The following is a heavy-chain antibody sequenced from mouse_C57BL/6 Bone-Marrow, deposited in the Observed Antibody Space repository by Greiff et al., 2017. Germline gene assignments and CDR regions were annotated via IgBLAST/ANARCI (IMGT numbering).Heavy chain of an antibody. CDR2: ISDGGSYT. Sequence: EVKLMESGGGLVKPGGSLKLSCAASGFTFSSYAMSWVRQTPEKRLEWVANISDGGSYTYYPDNVKGRFTISRDNAKNNLYLQMSHLKSEDTAMYYCARVITTVVATADYYAMDYWGQGTSVTVSS. CDR3: ARVITTVVATADYYAMDY. V-gene: IGHV5-4*03. J-gene: IGHJ4*01. CDR1: GFTFSSYA. D-gene: IGHD1-1*01.